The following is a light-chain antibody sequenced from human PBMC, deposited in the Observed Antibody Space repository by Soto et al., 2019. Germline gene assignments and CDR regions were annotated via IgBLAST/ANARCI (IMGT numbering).Light chain of an antibody. V-gene: IGLV2-8*01. CDR2: EVS. CDR3: SSYAGSNNVL. CDR1: SSDVGGYNY. Sequence: QSVLTQPPSASGSPGQSVTISCTGTSSDVGGYNYVSWYQQHPGKAPKLMIYEVSKRSSGVPDRFSGSKSGNTASLTVSGLQAEDEADFYCSSYAGSNNVLFGGGTKVTVL. J-gene: IGLJ2*01.